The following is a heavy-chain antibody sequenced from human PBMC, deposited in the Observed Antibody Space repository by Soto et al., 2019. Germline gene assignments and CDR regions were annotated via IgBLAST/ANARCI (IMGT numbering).Heavy chain of an antibody. CDR3: ARIIAGSYWYFDL. CDR2: VYYSGST. CDR1: GGSISSGGYY. V-gene: IGHV4-31*03. J-gene: IGHJ2*01. Sequence: QVQLQESGPGLVKPSQTLSLTCTVSGGSISSGGYYWSWIRQHPGKGLEWVGYVYYSGSTFYNPPLQSRLTISKDTPKNQFSQKLSDVTAADTAVYYCARIIAGSYWYFDLWGRGTLVTVSS. D-gene: IGHD6-13*01.